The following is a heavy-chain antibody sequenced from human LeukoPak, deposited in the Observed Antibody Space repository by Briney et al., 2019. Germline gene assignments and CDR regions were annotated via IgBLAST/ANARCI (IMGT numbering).Heavy chain of an antibody. CDR2: ISGSGGST. CDR3: AKGGDTPFDY. V-gene: IGHV3-23*01. CDR1: GFTFSSYA. J-gene: IGHJ4*02. D-gene: IGHD5-18*01. Sequence: GGSLRLSCAATGFTFSSYAMSWVRQARGKGMEWVSAISGSGGSTYYADSVKGRFTISRDNSKNTLYLQMNSLRAEDTAVYYCAKGGDTPFDYWGQGTLVTVSS.